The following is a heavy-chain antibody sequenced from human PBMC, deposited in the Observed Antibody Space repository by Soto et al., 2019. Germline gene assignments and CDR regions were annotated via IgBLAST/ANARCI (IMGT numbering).Heavy chain of an antibody. CDR1: GGTFSSYA. J-gene: IGHJ3*02. Sequence: GASVKVSCKASGGTFSSYAISWVRQAPGQGLEWMGGIIPIFGTANYAQKFQGRVTITADESMSTAYMELSSLRSEDTAVYYCARAVYYYDSSGYYHSPRGAFDIWGQGTMVTVSS. V-gene: IGHV1-69*13. D-gene: IGHD3-22*01. CDR3: ARAVYYYDSSGYYHSPRGAFDI. CDR2: IIPIFGTA.